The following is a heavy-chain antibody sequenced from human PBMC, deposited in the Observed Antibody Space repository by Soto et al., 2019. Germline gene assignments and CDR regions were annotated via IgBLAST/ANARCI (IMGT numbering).Heavy chain of an antibody. CDR1: GGSFSGYY. CDR2: INRSGST. V-gene: IGHV4-34*01. CDR3: ARGRTLITGTSLDY. D-gene: IGHD1-20*01. Sequence: LSLTCAVYGGSFSGYYWTWIRQPPGKGLEWIGEINRSGSTNYKPSLRGRANISVDTSKNQVSLKVSSVTAADTAVYYCARGRTLITGTSLDYWGQGTLVTVSS. J-gene: IGHJ4*02.